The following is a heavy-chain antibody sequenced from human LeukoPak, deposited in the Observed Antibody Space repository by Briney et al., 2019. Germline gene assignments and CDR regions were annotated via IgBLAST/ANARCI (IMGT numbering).Heavy chain of an antibody. CDR3: AKAPRYSSSWWVFDY. V-gene: IGHV3-23*01. J-gene: IGHJ4*02. D-gene: IGHD6-13*01. CDR2: ISGSGGST. CDR1: GFTFSSYA. Sequence: GGSLRLSCAASGFTFSSYAMSWVRQAPGKGLGWVSAISGSGGSTYYADSVKGRFTISRDNSKNTLYLQMNSLRAEDTAVYYCAKAPRYSSSWWVFDYWGQGTLVTVSS.